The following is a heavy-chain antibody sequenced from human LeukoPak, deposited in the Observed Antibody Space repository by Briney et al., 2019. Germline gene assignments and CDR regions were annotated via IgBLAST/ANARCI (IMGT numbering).Heavy chain of an antibody. V-gene: IGHV3-11*01. CDR1: GFTFSDYY. CDR2: ISSSGSTI. CDR3: ARDRGAAAQGYYYYYMDV. Sequence: GGSLRLSCAASGFTFSDYYMSWIRQAPGKGLEWVSYISSSGSTIYYADSVKGRFTISRDNAKNSLYLQMNSLRAEDTAVYYCARDRGAAAQGYYYYYMDVWGKGTTVTISS. J-gene: IGHJ6*03. D-gene: IGHD6-13*01.